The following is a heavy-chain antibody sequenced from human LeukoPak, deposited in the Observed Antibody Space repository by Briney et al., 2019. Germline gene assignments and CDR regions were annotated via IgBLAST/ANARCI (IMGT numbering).Heavy chain of an antibody. CDR1: GGSISSSTHY. V-gene: IGHV4-39*02. CDR2: IYYSGTT. Sequence: PSETLSLTCTVSGGSISSSTHYWGWIRQPPGKGLEWIGCIYYSGTTYYNPSLKSRVTISVDTSKSHFSLKLSSVTAADTAVYYWAKPTSKSSGWEFDPWGQGTLVTVSS. J-gene: IGHJ5*02. D-gene: IGHD6-19*01. CDR3: AKPTSKSSGWEFDP.